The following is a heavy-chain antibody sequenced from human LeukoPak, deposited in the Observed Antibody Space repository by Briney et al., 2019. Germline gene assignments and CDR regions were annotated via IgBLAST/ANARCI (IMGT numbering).Heavy chain of an antibody. D-gene: IGHD1-1*01. J-gene: IGHJ6*03. CDR3: SRRRRDWNDGYYYYMDV. CDR2: IYYSGST. CDR1: GGSISSYY. Sequence: SETLSLTCTVSGGSISSYYWSWIRQPPGKGLEWIGSIYYSGSTYYNPSLKSRVTISVDTSKNQFSLKLSSVTTADTAVYYCSRRRRDWNDGYYYYMDVWGKGTTVTVSS. V-gene: IGHV4-59*05.